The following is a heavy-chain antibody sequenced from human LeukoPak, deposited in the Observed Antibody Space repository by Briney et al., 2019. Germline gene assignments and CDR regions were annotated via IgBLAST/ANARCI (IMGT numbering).Heavy chain of an antibody. D-gene: IGHD3-9*01. V-gene: IGHV3-11*06. CDR1: GFTFSDYY. J-gene: IGHJ3*02. CDR2: ISSSSSYT. Sequence: GSLRLSCAASGFTFSDYYMSWIRQAPGKGLEWVSYISSSSSYTNYADSVKGPFTISRDNAKNSLYLQMNSLRAEDTAVYYCERVDYDILTGRRVDAFDIWGQGTMVTVSS. CDR3: ERVDYDILTGRRVDAFDI.